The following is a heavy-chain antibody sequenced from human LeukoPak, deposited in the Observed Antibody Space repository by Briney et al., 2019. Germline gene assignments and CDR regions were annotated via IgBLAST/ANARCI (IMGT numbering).Heavy chain of an antibody. D-gene: IGHD3-22*01. Sequence: SGPALVKPTQTLTLTCTFSGFSLSTSGMRVSWIRQPPGKALEWLARIDWDDDKFYSTSLKTWLTISKDTSKNQVVLRMTNMDPVDTATYYCARIDYDRSGYYHAYWGQGTLVTVSS. V-gene: IGHV2-70*04. CDR3: ARIDYDRSGYYHAY. CDR2: IDWDDDK. J-gene: IGHJ4*02. CDR1: GFSLSTSGMR.